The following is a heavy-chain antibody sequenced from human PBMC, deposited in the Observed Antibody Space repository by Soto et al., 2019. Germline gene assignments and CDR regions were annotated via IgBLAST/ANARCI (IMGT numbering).Heavy chain of an antibody. V-gene: IGHV1-18*04. Sequence: ASVKVSGKASSYTFINNGISRVRQAPGQGLEWVGWISGHDGKTKYAQSLQGRVTMTTDTSTSTAYMELRSLTSDDTAVYYCARDFYPLAYYSDYWGQGTLVTVSS. J-gene: IGHJ4*02. CDR3: ARDFYPLAYYSDY. CDR2: ISGHDGKT. CDR1: SYTFINNG.